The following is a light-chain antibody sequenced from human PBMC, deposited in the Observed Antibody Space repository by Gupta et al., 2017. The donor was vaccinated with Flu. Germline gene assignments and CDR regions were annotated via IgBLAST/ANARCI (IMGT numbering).Light chain of an antibody. CDR2: DDT. CDR3: QVWDSNSDHVV. CDR1: NIGSKG. V-gene: IGLV3-21*02. J-gene: IGLJ2*01. Sequence: SYVLTQPPSVSVAPGQTARFACGGNNIGSKGVHWYQQKPGQAPVLVVYDDTARPSGIPERFCGSNSGNTDTLTISRVEAGDEADYYCQVWDSNSDHVVFGGGTKLTVL.